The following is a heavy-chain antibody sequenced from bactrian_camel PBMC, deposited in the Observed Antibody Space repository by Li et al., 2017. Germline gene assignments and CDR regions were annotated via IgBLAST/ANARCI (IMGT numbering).Heavy chain of an antibody. V-gene: IGHV3S53*01. CDR3: AADRRRHGPPSLRPGDYSV. CDR2: LASDGST. J-gene: IGHJ4*01. Sequence: VQLVESGGGSVQAGGSLRLNCAFDAYTPTSVRMAWFRQAPGKEREGVASLASDGSTIYANSLKGRFTISKDNARNWLDLQMESLEPGDTARYYCAADRRRHGPPSLRPGDYSVWGQGTQVTVS. CDR1: AYTPTSVR. D-gene: IGHD2*01.